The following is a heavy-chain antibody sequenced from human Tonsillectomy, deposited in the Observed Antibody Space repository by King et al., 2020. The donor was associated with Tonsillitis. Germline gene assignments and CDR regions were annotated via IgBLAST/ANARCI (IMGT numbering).Heavy chain of an antibody. CDR3: ARWPSALDYYYSYMAV. V-gene: IGHV3-7*03. J-gene: IGHJ6*03. Sequence: VQLVESGGGLVQPGGSLRLSCAASGFTFYRYWMSWVRQAPGKGLEWVANINHDGSKKYYVDSVKGRLTISRDNAKNSLYRQMNSLRAEDTAVYYCARWPSALDYYYSYMAVWGKGTTVTVSS. CDR1: GFTFYRYW. CDR2: INHDGSKK. D-gene: IGHD6-6*01.